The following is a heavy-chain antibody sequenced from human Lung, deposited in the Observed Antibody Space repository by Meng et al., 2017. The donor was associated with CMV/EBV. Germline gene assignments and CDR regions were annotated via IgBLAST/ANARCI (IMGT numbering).Heavy chain of an antibody. CDR3: ARAVAAAEWFDP. J-gene: IGHJ5*02. D-gene: IGHD6-13*01. CDR1: GGSFSGYY. Sequence: GSXRLXCAVYGGSFSGYYWSWIRQPPGKGLEWIGEINHSGSTNYNPSLKSRVTISVDTSKNQFSLKLSSVTAADTAVYYCARAVAAAEWFDPWGQGTLVTVSS. CDR2: INHSGST. V-gene: IGHV4-34*01.